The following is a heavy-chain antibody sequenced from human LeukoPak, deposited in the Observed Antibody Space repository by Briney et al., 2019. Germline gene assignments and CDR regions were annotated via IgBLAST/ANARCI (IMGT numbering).Heavy chain of an antibody. V-gene: IGHV4-59*01. Sequence: NPSETLSLTCAVYGGSFSGYYWSWIRQPPGKGLEWIGYIYYSGSTNYNPSLKSRVTISVDTSKNQFSLKLSSVTAADTAVYYCARQRYNYYDSSGYYHYYGMDVWGQGTTVTVSS. CDR1: GGSFSGYY. CDR3: ARQRYNYYDSSGYYHYYGMDV. J-gene: IGHJ6*02. D-gene: IGHD3-22*01. CDR2: IYYSGST.